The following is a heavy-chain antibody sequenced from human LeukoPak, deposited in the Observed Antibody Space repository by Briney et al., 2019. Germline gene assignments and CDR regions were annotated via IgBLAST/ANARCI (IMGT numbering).Heavy chain of an antibody. CDR1: TRSLTSGYS. Sequence: SEAPSLTSPVSTRSLTSGYSGCWVRPPPGGGLEWIADIYYSGSSNYNPSLKSRATISVDKSKNQFSLRLTSVTAADTAVYYCARENYGLRLTDYGGQGILVTVS. CDR3: ARENYGLRLTDY. V-gene: IGHV4-4*02. D-gene: IGHD3-16*01. CDR2: IYYSGSS. J-gene: IGHJ4*02.